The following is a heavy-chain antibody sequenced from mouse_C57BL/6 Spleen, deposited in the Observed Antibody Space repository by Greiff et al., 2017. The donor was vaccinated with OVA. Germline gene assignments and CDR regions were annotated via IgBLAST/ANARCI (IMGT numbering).Heavy chain of an antibody. CDR3: ARDPVYYAMDY. Sequence: EVMLVESGGGLVKPGGSLKLSCAASGFTFSSYAMSWVRQTPEKRLEWVATISDGGSYTYYPDNVKGRFTISRDNAKNNLYLQMSHLKSEDTAMYYCARDPVYYAMDYWGQGTSVTVSS. CDR1: GFTFSSYA. J-gene: IGHJ4*01. V-gene: IGHV5-4*01. CDR2: ISDGGSYT.